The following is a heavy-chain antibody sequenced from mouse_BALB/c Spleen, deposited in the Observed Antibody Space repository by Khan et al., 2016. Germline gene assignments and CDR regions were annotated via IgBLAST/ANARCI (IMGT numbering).Heavy chain of an antibody. CDR3: ARGKYGNPFDY. D-gene: IGHD2-10*02. V-gene: IGHV9-1*02. CDR2: INTYTGEP. CDR1: GYTFTNYG. J-gene: IGHJ2*01. Sequence: QIQLVQSGPELKKPGETVKISCKASGYTFTNYGMNWVKQAPGKGLKWMGWINTYTGEPTYADDFKGRFVFSLETSASTAYLQINNLKNEDMATYFCARGKYGNPFDYWGQGTTLTVSS.